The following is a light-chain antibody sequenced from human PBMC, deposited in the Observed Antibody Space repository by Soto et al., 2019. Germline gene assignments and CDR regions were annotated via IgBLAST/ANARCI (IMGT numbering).Light chain of an antibody. CDR2: DAS. Sequence: EIVLTQSPGTLSLSPGERATLSCRASQSLSNNIYLAWYQQKPGQAPRLLIYDASNRATGIPARFSGSGSGTDFTLTISSLEPEDFAVYYCQQRSNWPLRAFGQGTRLEIK. J-gene: IGKJ5*01. CDR1: QSLSNNIY. V-gene: IGKV3-11*01. CDR3: QQRSNWPLRA.